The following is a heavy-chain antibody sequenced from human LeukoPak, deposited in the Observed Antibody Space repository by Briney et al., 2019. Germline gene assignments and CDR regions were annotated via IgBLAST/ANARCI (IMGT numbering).Heavy chain of an antibody. Sequence: SETLSLTCTVSGGSISSYYWSWIRPPAGKGLEWIGSIYTSGSTNYNPSLKSRVTMSVDTSKNQFSLKLSSVTAADTAVYYCARDGVYCSSTSCLIDYYYYMDVWGKGTTVTVSS. V-gene: IGHV4-4*07. CDR3: ARDGVYCSSTSCLIDYYYYMDV. J-gene: IGHJ6*03. D-gene: IGHD2-2*01. CDR1: GGSISSYY. CDR2: IYTSGST.